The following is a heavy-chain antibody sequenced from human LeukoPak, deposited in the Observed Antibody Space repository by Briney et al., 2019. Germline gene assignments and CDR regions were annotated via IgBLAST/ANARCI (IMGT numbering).Heavy chain of an antibody. J-gene: IGHJ4*02. V-gene: IGHV4-59*12. CDR3: ARGLLSITIFGVVVGLDY. Sequence: SDTLSLTCTVSGGSISSYYWSWIRQPPGKGLEWIGYIYYSGSTNYNPSLKSRVTISVDTSKNQFSLKLSSVTAADTAVYYCARGLLSITIFGVVVGLDYWGQGTLVTVSS. CDR2: IYYSGST. CDR1: GGSISSYY. D-gene: IGHD3-3*01.